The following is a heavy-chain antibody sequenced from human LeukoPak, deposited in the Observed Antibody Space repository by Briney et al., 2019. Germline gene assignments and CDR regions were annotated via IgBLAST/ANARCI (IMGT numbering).Heavy chain of an antibody. CDR2: IYYSGST. Sequence: SETLSLTCTVSGGSISSSSYYWGWIRQPPGKGLEWIGSIYYSGSTYYNPSLKSRVTISVDTSKNQFSLKLSSVTAADTAVYYCARRDYDFWSGYSPGVSDYWGQGTLVTVSS. J-gene: IGHJ4*02. CDR1: GGSISSSSYY. V-gene: IGHV4-39*01. CDR3: ARRDYDFWSGYSPGVSDY. D-gene: IGHD3-3*01.